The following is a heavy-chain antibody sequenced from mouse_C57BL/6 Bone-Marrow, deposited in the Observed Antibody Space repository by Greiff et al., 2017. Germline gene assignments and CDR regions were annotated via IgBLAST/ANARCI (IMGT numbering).Heavy chain of an antibody. Sequence: VQLQQSGPELVKPGASVKMSCKASGYTFTDYNMHWVKQSHGKSLEWIGYINPNNGGTSYNQKFKGKATLTVNKSSSTAYMELRSLTSEDSAVYYCARAGNYYYGSSYVWYFGVWGTGTTVTVSS. D-gene: IGHD1-1*01. CDR2: INPNNGGT. J-gene: IGHJ1*03. V-gene: IGHV1-22*01. CDR1: GYTFTDYN. CDR3: ARAGNYYYGSSYVWYFGV.